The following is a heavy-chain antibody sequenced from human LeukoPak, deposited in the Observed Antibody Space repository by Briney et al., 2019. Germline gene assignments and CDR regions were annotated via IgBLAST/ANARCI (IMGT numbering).Heavy chain of an antibody. CDR3: ARGITGGY. Sequence: GGSLRLSCAASGFTFSIFWMTWLRQAPGKGLGWVANIRHDGSETYYVDSVKGRFTISRDNAKSSLFLQMNSLRAEDTAVYYCARGITGGYWGQRTLVTVSS. J-gene: IGHJ4*02. CDR2: IRHDGSET. V-gene: IGHV3-7*01. D-gene: IGHD3-3*01. CDR1: GFTFSIFW.